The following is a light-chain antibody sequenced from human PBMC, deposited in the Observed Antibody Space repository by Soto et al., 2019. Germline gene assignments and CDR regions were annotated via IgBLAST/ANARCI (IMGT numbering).Light chain of an antibody. CDR1: QSVDYN. Sequence: EIVMTQSPATLSVSPGERATLSCRASQSVDYNLAWYHQKPGQAPRLLIYGASTRATGIPARFSGSGSGTEFTLTINSLQSEDFATYYCQQLNSHPRTFGQGTKLEIK. CDR2: GAS. J-gene: IGKJ2*01. CDR3: QQLNSHPRT. V-gene: IGKV3D-15*01.